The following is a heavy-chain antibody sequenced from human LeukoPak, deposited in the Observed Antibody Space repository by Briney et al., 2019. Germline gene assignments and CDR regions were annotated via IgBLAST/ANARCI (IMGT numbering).Heavy chain of an antibody. J-gene: IGHJ6*03. Sequence: SETLSLTCTVSGDSISNYYWNWIRQAPGKGLEWIGYTFYSGGTNYNSSLKSRATISVDRSKNQFSLRLSSVTAADTAVYYCARAKEGTSLVLSFKYLYYFLDVWGIGTTVTVSS. CDR1: GDSISNYY. CDR3: ARAKEGTSLVLSFKYLYYFLDV. D-gene: IGHD2-2*01. CDR2: TFYSGGT. V-gene: IGHV4-59*12.